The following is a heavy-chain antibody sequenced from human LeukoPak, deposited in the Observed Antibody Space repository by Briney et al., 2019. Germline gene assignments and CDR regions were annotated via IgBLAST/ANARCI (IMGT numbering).Heavy chain of an antibody. D-gene: IGHD1-14*01. V-gene: IGHV1-69*13. J-gene: IGHJ4*02. CDR3: AMTWRNRLYDY. Sequence: SVKVSCKASGGTFSSYAISWVRQAPGQGLEWMGGIIPIFGTAHYAQKFQGRVTITADESTSTAYMELSSLRSEDTAVYYCAMTWRNRLYDYWGQGTLVTVSS. CDR2: IIPIFGTA. CDR1: GGTFSSYA.